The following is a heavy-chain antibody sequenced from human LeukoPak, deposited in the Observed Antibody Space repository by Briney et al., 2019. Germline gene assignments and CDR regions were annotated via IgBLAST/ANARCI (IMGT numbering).Heavy chain of an antibody. J-gene: IGHJ3*02. Sequence: SVKVSCKASGGTFSSYAISWVRQAPGQGLEWMGGIIPISGTANYAQKFQGRVTITTDESTSTAYMELSSLRSEDTAVYYCARDGDYYDSSGFNDAFDIWGQGTMVTVSS. CDR1: GGTFSSYA. CDR2: IIPISGTA. V-gene: IGHV1-69*05. D-gene: IGHD3-22*01. CDR3: ARDGDYYDSSGFNDAFDI.